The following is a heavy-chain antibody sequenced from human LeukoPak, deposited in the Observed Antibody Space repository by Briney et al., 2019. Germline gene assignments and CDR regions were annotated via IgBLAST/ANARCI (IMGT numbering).Heavy chain of an antibody. CDR2: IKSKTDGGTT. D-gene: IGHD6-13*01. Sequence: GGSLRLSCAASGFTFANAWMRWVRQAPGRWLEWVGRIKSKTDGGTTDYAAPVKGRFTISRDDSKNTLYLQMNSLKTEDTAVYYCTTDLSSWLYYFDYWGQGTLVTVSS. J-gene: IGHJ4*02. CDR1: GFTFANAW. CDR3: TTDLSSWLYYFDY. V-gene: IGHV3-15*01.